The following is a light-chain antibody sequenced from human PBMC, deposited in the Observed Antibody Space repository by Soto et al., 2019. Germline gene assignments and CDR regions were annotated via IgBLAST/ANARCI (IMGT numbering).Light chain of an antibody. V-gene: IGKV3-15*01. CDR3: PEGDVGAD. J-gene: IGKJ4*01. CDR1: QSVSTN. Sequence: EIVMTQSPATLSVSPGERATLSCRASQSVSTNLAWYQQKPGQAHRLLIYGASTRATGIPARFSGRGSGTALTLMISGLPYENFAVYYPPEGDVGADFGGGTKVDI. CDR2: GAS.